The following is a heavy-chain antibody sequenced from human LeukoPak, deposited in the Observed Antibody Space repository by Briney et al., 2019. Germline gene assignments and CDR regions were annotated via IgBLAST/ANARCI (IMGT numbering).Heavy chain of an antibody. CDR2: IIPIFGTT. CDR1: GYIFSNYV. D-gene: IGHD3-9*01. Sequence: ASVKVSCKASGYIFSNYVISWVRQAPGQGLEWMGWIIPIFGTTNFAQKFQGRVTITADASASTANMELSSLRSEDTAVYYCARGVGILSARENYYYMDVWGKGTTVTVSS. V-gene: IGHV1-69*13. CDR3: ARGVGILSARENYYYMDV. J-gene: IGHJ6*03.